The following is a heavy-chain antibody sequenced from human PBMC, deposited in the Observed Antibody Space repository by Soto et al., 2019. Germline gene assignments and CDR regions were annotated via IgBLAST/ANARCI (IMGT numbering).Heavy chain of an antibody. D-gene: IGHD2-2*01. J-gene: IGHJ5*02. Sequence: SETLSLTCTVSGGSISGGYYWSWIRQHPGKGLEWIAYIYYSGNTYYNPSLKSRVTISVDTSKNQFSLKLSSVTAADTAVYYCARALWGPAGHINWFDPWGQGTLVTVSS. V-gene: IGHV4-31*03. CDR1: GGSISGGYY. CDR2: IYYSGNT. CDR3: ARALWGPAGHINWFDP.